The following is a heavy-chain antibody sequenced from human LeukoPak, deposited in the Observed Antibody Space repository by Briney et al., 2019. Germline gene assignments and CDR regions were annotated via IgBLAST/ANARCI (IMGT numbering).Heavy chain of an antibody. CDR3: ARFPCSGDSCYSGIRAFDI. V-gene: IGHV4-34*01. Sequence: SETLSLTCAVYGGSFSTYYWNWIRQSPGKGLEWIGEINHSGSTNSNPSLKSRVTILIDTSKNQFSLKLSSVTVADTAVYYCARFPCSGDSCYSGIRAFDIWGQGTMVIVSS. D-gene: IGHD2-15*01. CDR1: GGSFSTYY. J-gene: IGHJ3*02. CDR2: INHSGST.